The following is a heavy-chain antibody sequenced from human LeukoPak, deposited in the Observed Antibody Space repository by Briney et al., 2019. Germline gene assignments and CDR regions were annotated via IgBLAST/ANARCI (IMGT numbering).Heavy chain of an antibody. CDR2: ISSSSSYI. J-gene: IGHJ4*02. CDR1: GFTFGSYS. Sequence: GGSLRLSCAASGFTFGSYSMNWVRQAPGKGLEWVSSISSSSSYIYYADSVKGRFTISRDNAKNSLYLQMNSLRAEDTAVYYCARDLTLLDNDYWGQGTLVTVSS. D-gene: IGHD2-15*01. V-gene: IGHV3-21*01. CDR3: ARDLTLLDNDY.